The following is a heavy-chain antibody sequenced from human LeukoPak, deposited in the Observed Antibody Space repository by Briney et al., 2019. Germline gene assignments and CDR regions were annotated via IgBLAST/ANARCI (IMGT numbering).Heavy chain of an antibody. J-gene: IGHJ5*01. CDR2: IFYSGST. CDR1: GDSMSSGSYY. CDR3: ARQIAVVEPTDPNWFDS. D-gene: IGHD2-21*01. Sequence: SETLSLTCSVSGDSMSSGSYYWGWIRQPPGKGLEWIGSIFYSGSTYYTPSLKSRVTMSLDTSKNQFSQRLTSVTAADTAVYYCARQIAVVEPTDPNWFDSWGQGTLVTVSS. V-gene: IGHV4-39*07.